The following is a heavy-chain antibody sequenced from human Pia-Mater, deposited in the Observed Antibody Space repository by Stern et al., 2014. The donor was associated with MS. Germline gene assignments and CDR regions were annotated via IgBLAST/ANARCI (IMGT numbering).Heavy chain of an antibody. D-gene: IGHD3-22*01. CDR3: ARASERSGYYPDYFQY. CDR1: GGTFSNYA. Sequence: QLVQSGPEVKKPGSSVKVCCKASGGTFSNYAISWVRQAPGQGLEWMGGLIIIFDTANYAQKFQGRVTISADESTSTAYMELSSLRSEDTAVYYCARASERSGYYPDYFQYWGQGTPVTVSS. J-gene: IGHJ1*01. V-gene: IGHV1-69*01. CDR2: LIIIFDTA.